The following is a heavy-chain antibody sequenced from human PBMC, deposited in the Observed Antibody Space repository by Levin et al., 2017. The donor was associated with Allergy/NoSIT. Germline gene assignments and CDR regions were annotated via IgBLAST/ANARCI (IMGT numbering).Heavy chain of an antibody. Sequence: GESLKISCAASGFTFSSYAMSWVRQAPGKGLEWVSAISGSGGSTYYADSVKGRFTISRDNSKNTLYLQMNSLRAEDTAVYYCAKGGDGLAPYGVVWGKGTTVTVSS. CDR3: AKGGDGLAPYGVV. V-gene: IGHV3-23*01. CDR1: GFTFSSYA. CDR2: ISGSGGST. D-gene: IGHD2-8*01. J-gene: IGHJ6*04.